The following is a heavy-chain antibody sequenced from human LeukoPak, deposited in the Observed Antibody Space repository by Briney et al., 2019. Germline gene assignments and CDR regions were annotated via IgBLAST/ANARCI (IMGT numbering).Heavy chain of an antibody. J-gene: IGHJ4*02. CDR2: IHYTGNT. Sequence: PSETLSLTCTVSGGXISNYYCSWIRQPPGKGLEWIGYIHYTGNTNSNPSLKSRVTISLDTSKNKFSLKLSSVTAAATAVYYFARHWETSSCYVDYGGEGTLLTVP. CDR3: ARHWETSSCYVDY. V-gene: IGHV4-59*01. CDR1: GGXISNYY. D-gene: IGHD6-13*01.